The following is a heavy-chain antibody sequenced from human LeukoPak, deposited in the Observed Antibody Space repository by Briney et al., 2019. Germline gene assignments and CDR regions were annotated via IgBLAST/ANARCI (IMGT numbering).Heavy chain of an antibody. J-gene: IGHJ5*02. CDR2: ISAYNGNT. Sequence: GASVKVSCKASGYTFTSYGISWVRQAPGQGLEWMGWISAYNGNTNYAQKLQGRVTMTTDTSTSTAYMELRSLRSDDTAVYYCARWYSSSWYDNWFDPWGQGTLVTVS. CDR1: GYTFTSYG. V-gene: IGHV1-18*01. CDR3: ARWYSSSWYDNWFDP. D-gene: IGHD6-13*01.